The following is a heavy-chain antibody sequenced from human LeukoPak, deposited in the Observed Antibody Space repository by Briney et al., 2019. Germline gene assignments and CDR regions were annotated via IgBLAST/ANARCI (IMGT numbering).Heavy chain of an antibody. V-gene: IGHV3-21*01. J-gene: IGHJ4*02. D-gene: IGHD3-3*01. CDR2: ISSSSYI. Sequence: KPGGSLRLSCAASGFTFSSYSMNWVRQAPGKGLEWVSSISSSSYIYFADSVKGRFTISRDNAKNSLYLQMNSLRAEDTAVYYCASLRFLEWLAKDYWGQGTLVTVSS. CDR1: GFTFSSYS. CDR3: ASLRFLEWLAKDY.